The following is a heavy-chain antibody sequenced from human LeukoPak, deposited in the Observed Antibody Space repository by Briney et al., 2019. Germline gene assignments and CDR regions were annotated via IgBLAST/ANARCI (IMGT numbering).Heavy chain of an antibody. J-gene: IGHJ4*02. V-gene: IGHV4-59*01. CDR3: ARSGEIVGATYFDY. Sequence: PSETLSLTCTVSGGSISSYYWSWIRQPPGKGLEWIGYIYYSGSTNYNPSLKSRVTISVDTSKNQFSLKLSSVTAADTAVYYCARSGEIVGATYFDYWGRGTLVTVSS. CDR1: GGSISSYY. D-gene: IGHD1-26*01. CDR2: IYYSGST.